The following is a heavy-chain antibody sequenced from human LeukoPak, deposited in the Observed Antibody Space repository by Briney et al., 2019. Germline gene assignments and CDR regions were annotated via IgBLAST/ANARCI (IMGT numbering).Heavy chain of an antibody. Sequence: PGGSLRLSCAASGFTFSSYSMNWVRQAPGKGLEWVSSISSSSSYIYYADSVKGRFTISRDNAKNSLYLQMNSLRAEDTAVYYCAREERGSGWTRNDYWGQGTLVTVSS. J-gene: IGHJ4*02. CDR2: ISSSSSYI. CDR3: AREERGSGWTRNDY. CDR1: GFTFSSYS. D-gene: IGHD6-19*01. V-gene: IGHV3-21*01.